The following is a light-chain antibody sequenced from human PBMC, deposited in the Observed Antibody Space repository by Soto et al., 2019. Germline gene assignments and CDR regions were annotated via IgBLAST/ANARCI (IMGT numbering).Light chain of an antibody. V-gene: IGKV3-11*01. CDR3: QQRASWPYT. CDR2: DAS. CDR1: HDVSVS. Sequence: EIVLTQSPDTLSLSPGEGATLSCRASHDVSVSLVWCRQRPGQSPRLLIHDASNRATGISARFSGSGSGTDFTLTIGSLEPEESALYYCQQRASWPYTSGQGTKVDIK. J-gene: IGKJ2*01.